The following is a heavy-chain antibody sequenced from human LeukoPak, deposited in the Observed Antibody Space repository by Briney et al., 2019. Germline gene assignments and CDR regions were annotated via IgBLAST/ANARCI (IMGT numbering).Heavy chain of an antibody. J-gene: IGHJ4*02. CDR2: ISGSGGST. CDR1: GFTFSSYA. CDR3: AKDPRPYCSSTSCSTGVDY. V-gene: IGHV3-23*01. Sequence: PGGSLRLSCAASGFTFSSYAMSWVRQAPGKGLEWVSAISGSGGSTYYADSVKGRFTISRDNSKNTLYPQMNSLRAEDTAVYYCAKDPRPYCSSTSCSTGVDYWGQGTLVTVSS. D-gene: IGHD2-2*01.